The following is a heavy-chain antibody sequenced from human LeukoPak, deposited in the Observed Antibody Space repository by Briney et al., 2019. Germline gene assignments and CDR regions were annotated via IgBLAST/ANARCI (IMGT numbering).Heavy chain of an antibody. CDR3: AKDRELLYFDL. J-gene: IGHJ2*01. Sequence: GGSLRLSCAASRFNFSSYAINWVRQAPGKGLEWVSTISGSGGTTDYADSVKGRFTISRDNSKNTLFLQMNSLRAEDTAVYYCAKDRELLYFDLWGRGTLVTVSS. D-gene: IGHD3-10*01. CDR2: ISGSGGTT. V-gene: IGHV3-23*01. CDR1: RFNFSSYA.